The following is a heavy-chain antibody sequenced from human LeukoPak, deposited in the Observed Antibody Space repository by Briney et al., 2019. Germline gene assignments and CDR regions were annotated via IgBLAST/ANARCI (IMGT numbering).Heavy chain of an antibody. CDR3: VTRLCSISACRASSYLSFDV. D-gene: IGHD3-10*02. J-gene: IGHJ6*04. Sequence: GGALRLSCAASGLTFNTYWMTWVRQAPGRGPEGVANVRQDGGEGHYVDSVKGRFTVSRDNAENSLYLPLNSLRVEDTAVYYCVTRLCSISACRASSYLSFDVWGKGTTVTVSS. V-gene: IGHV3-7*01. CDR2: VRQDGGEG. CDR1: GLTFNTYW.